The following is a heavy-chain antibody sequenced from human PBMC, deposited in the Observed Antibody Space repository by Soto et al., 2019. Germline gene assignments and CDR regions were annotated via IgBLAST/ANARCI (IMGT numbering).Heavy chain of an antibody. CDR3: AGFWSGYYTGYYYYYGMDV. D-gene: IGHD3-3*01. CDR2: IYYSGST. V-gene: IGHV4-39*01. Sequence: PSETLSLTCTVSGGSISSSSYYWGWIRQPPGKGLEWIGSIYYSGSTHYNPSLKSRVTMSVDTSKNQFSLKLSSVTAADTAVYYCAGFWSGYYTGYYYYYGMDVWGQGTTVTVSS. J-gene: IGHJ6*02. CDR1: GGSISSSSYY.